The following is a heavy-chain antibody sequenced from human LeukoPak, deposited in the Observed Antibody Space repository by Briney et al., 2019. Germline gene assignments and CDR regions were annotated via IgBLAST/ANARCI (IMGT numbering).Heavy chain of an antibody. CDR3: ARGIWSFPVGGTFDY. J-gene: IGHJ4*02. V-gene: IGHV6-1*01. CDR2: PLYTSKWLK. CDR1: GDSISGNNVV. Sequence: SQTLSLTCAISGDSISGNNVVWIWIRQSPSRGLEWLGRPLYTSKWLKDYAESVKGRIIIDPDTSKNQVSLQLKFVTPDDTAVYYCARGIWSFPVGGTFDYWGQGILVTVSS. D-gene: IGHD1-7*01.